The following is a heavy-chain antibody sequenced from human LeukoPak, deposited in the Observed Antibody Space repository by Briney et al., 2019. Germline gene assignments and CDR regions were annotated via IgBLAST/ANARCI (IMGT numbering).Heavy chain of an antibody. Sequence: GGFLRLSCAASGFTVSTYAMSWVRQAPGKGLEWVSGISGSGGRTYYADSVKGRFTISRDNSKNTLYLQMNRPRAEDTAVYYCAKDQGDYSSGWSIFDYWGQGSLVTVSS. CDR3: AKDQGDYSSGWSIFDY. J-gene: IGHJ4*02. CDR1: GFTVSTYA. D-gene: IGHD6-19*01. V-gene: IGHV3-23*01. CDR2: ISGSGGRT.